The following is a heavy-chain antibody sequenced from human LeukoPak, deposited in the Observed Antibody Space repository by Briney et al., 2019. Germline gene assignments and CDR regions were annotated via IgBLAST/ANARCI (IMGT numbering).Heavy chain of an antibody. CDR1: GGSFSGYY. CDR2: INHSGST. V-gene: IGHV4-34*01. Sequence: SETLSLTCAVYGGSFSGYYWSWIRQPPGKGLEWIGEINHSGSTNYNPSLKSRVTISVDTSKNQFSLKLSSVTAADTAVYYCARGQASGSGSYWGYYFDYWGQGTLVTVSS. J-gene: IGHJ4*02. D-gene: IGHD3-10*01. CDR3: ARGQASGSGSYWGYYFDY.